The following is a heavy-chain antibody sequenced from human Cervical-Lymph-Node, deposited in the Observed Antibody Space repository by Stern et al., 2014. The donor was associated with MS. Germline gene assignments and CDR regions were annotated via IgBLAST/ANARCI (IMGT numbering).Heavy chain of an antibody. J-gene: IGHJ4*02. D-gene: IGHD4-17*01. CDR1: GYSFTANW. V-gene: IGHV5-51*01. Sequence: EVQLVESGAEVKKPGESLKISCKGSGYSFTANWIAWVRQMPGKGLEWMGIIHPGDSDTIYSPSFQGQGTISANKSISTAYLQWSSLKASDPAMYYCARDYGDYAFDYWGQGTLVTVSS. CDR3: ARDYGDYAFDY. CDR2: IHPGDSDT.